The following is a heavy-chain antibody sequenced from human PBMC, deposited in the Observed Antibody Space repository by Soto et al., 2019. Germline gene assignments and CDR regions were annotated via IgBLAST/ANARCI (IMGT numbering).Heavy chain of an antibody. CDR3: ARDLYPSSASFDP. Sequence: ASVKVSCKASGYTFTAYAIHWVRQAPGQRHEWMGWINTGNGDTKYSQNFQGRVAITRDTSASTAYMELSSLRSEDTAGYYCARDLYPSSASFDPWGQGTLVTVSS. CDR1: GYTFTAYA. D-gene: IGHD2-8*01. V-gene: IGHV1-3*04. J-gene: IGHJ5*02. CDR2: INTGNGDT.